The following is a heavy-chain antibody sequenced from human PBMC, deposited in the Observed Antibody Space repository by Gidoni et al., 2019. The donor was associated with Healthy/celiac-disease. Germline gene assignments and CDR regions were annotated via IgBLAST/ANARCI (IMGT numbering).Heavy chain of an antibody. Sequence: QVQLVASGGGVVQPGSSLTLSGTASGFTFSSDGMHWVRQAPGKGLEVVAVIWYDGSKRYYADSVKGRFTISRDNSKNTLYLQMNSLRAEDTAVYYCARGGESFYDSSGYYLGYWGQGTLVTVSS. V-gene: IGHV3-33*01. CDR2: IWYDGSKR. J-gene: IGHJ4*02. CDR3: ARGGESFYDSSGYYLGY. CDR1: GFTFSSDG. D-gene: IGHD3-22*01.